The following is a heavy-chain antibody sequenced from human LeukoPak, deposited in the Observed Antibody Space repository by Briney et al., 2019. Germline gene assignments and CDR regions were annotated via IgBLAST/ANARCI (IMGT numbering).Heavy chain of an antibody. CDR1: GFAFSYYG. CDR3: AKDPYRVVVATGNYLDP. CDR2: ISHDGSNI. J-gene: IGHJ5*02. Sequence: GGSLRLSCAASGFAFSYYGMHWVRHAPGKGLEWVAVISHDGSNIHYGDYVKGRFTISRDNSKNTVYLQMNSLRAEDTAICYCAKDPYRVVVATGNYLDPWGQGTLVTVSS. V-gene: IGHV3-30*18. D-gene: IGHD2-15*01.